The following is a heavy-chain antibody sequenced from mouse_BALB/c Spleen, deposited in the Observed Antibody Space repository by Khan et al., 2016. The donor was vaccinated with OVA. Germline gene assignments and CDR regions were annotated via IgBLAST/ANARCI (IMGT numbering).Heavy chain of an antibody. Sequence: VQLQQSGAELVRPGVSVKISCKGSGYTFTDYAMHWVKQSHAKSLEWIGVISTYYGDANYNQKFKGKATMTVDKSSSTAYMELGRLTSEDSAIYCCARDYGSSYRYFDVWGAGTTVTVSS. CDR1: GYTFTDYA. CDR3: ARDYGSSYRYFDV. J-gene: IGHJ1*01. D-gene: IGHD1-1*01. V-gene: IGHV1S137*01. CDR2: ISTYYGDA.